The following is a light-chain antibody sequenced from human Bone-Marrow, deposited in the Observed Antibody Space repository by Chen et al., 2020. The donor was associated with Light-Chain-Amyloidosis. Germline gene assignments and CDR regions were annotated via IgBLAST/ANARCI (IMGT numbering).Light chain of an antibody. CDR3: CSYGGRGSLDVV. J-gene: IGLJ2*01. CDR2: EDN. V-gene: IGLV2-23*01. CDR1: SSDVGSYNL. Sequence: QSALTQPASVSGSPGQSITISCTETSSDVGSYNLVSWYQQHPDKAPKLMIYEDNIRPSGVSSRCAGSKSGHTASLTISGLQAEDQADYYCCSYGGRGSLDVVFGGGTKLTVL.